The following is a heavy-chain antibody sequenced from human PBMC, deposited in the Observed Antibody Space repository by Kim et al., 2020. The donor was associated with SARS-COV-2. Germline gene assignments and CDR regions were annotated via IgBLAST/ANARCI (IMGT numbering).Heavy chain of an antibody. CDR3: ARDRQRAGTGVDY. Sequence: SQTLSLTCDISGDSVSSNSAAWNWIRQSPSRGLEWLGRSYYRSKWYTDYALSVKGRITINPDPSKNQFSLQLNSVTPEDTAVYYCARDRQRAGTGVDYWGQGTLVTVSS. CDR1: GDSVSSNSAA. J-gene: IGHJ4*02. D-gene: IGHD6-19*01. CDR2: SYYRSKWYT. V-gene: IGHV6-1*01.